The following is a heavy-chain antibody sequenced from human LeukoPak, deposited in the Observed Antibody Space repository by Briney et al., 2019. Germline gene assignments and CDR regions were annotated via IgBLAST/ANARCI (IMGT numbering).Heavy chain of an antibody. CDR2: INAYNGDT. J-gene: IGHJ4*02. D-gene: IGHD6-19*01. CDR3: ARDPSNTGGWYAYLDS. CDR1: GYTFTSHI. V-gene: IGHV1-18*01. Sequence: ASVKVSFKSSGYTFTSHIISWVRQAPAQARECMGWINAYNGDTKYAQKTRDRVTMTTEESTSKAYMELRSMISDDTAVYYCARDPSNTGGWYAYLDSWGQGTLVTVSS.